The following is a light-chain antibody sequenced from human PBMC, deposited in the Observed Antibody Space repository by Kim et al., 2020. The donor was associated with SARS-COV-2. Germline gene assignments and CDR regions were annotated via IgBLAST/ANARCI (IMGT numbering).Light chain of an antibody. CDR2: GAS. CDR3: KQYGSLLWT. J-gene: IGKJ1*01. CDR1: QSVSSSY. Sequence: EIVLTQSPGYLSLSPGEVATLSCRASQSVSSSYLTWYQQKRGQAPRLLIYGASRRATGIPDRFSGSGSGTDFTLTINRLEPEDFAVYYCKQYGSLLWTFGQGTKVDIK. V-gene: IGKV3-20*01.